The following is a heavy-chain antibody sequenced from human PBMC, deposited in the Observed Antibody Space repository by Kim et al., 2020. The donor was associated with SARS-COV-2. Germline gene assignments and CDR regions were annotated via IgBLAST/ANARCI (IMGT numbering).Heavy chain of an antibody. J-gene: IGHJ5*02. V-gene: IGHV4-34*01. D-gene: IGHD6-13*01. CDR3: ARDPAGSSWYRVWFDP. CDR2: INHSGST. Sequence: SETLSLTCAVYGGSFSGYYWSWIRQPPGKGLEWIGEINHSGSTNYNPSLKSRVTISVDTSKNQFSLKLSSVTAADTAVYYCARDPAGSSWYRVWFDPWGQGTLVTVST. CDR1: GGSFSGYY.